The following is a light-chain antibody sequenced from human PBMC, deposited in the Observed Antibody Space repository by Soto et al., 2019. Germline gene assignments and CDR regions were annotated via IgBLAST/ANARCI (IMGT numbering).Light chain of an antibody. CDR2: RAS. CDR3: QQYSRCST. CDR1: QTISSW. J-gene: IGKJ1*01. V-gene: IGKV1-5*03. Sequence: DIQVTQSLSTLSASVGDRVTITCRASQTISSWLAWYQQKPGMATKLLIYRASTLHSGVPSRFSGSGSGPQFTLTISSLQPDDFATYYCQQYSRCSTFGQGTKVEIK.